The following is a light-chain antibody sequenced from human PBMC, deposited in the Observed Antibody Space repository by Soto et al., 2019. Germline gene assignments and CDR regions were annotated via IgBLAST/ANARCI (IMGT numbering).Light chain of an antibody. CDR3: QKYNSAPRIT. J-gene: IGKJ5*01. Sequence: DIQMTQSPSSLSASVGDRVTITCRASQGISNYLAWYQQKPEKVPKLLIYAASTLQSGVPSRFSGSGSGTDFTLTISSLQPEDVATYYCQKYNSAPRITFGQGTRLEIK. CDR1: QGISNY. CDR2: AAS. V-gene: IGKV1-27*01.